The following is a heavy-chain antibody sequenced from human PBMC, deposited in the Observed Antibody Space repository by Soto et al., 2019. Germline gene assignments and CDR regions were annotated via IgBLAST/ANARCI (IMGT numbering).Heavy chain of an antibody. Sequence: EVHLVDSGGGLVQPGGSLRLSCAASGFIFSNYVMSWVRQAPGKGLEWVSSISDSGGTSYYADSVKGRFTISRDNTKNTVHREMNSLICENRAIYCSDKRYIAPLTLHSGGQGTQDAVPS. D-gene: IGHD1-20*01. CDR2: ISDSGGTS. CDR1: GFIFSNYV. J-gene: IGHJ4*02. V-gene: IGHV3-23*04. CDR3: DKRYIAPLTLHS.